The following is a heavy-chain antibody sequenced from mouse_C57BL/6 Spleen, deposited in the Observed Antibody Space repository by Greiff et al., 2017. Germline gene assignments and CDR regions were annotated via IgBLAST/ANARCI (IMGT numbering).Heavy chain of an antibody. CDR2: ISYDGSN. CDR1: GYSITSGYY. V-gene: IGHV3-6*01. CDR3: ARDTQLGPWFAY. Sequence: EVQLQQSGPGLVKPSQSLSLTCSVTGYSITSGYYWNWIRQFPGNKLEWMGYISYDGSNNYNPSLKNRISITRDTSKNQFFLKLNSVTTEDTATYYCARDTQLGPWFAYWGQGTLVTVSA. J-gene: IGHJ3*01. D-gene: IGHD4-1*02.